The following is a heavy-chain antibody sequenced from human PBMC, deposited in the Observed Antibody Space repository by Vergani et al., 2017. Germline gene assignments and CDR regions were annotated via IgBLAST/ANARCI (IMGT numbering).Heavy chain of an antibody. CDR2: IYYSGST. D-gene: IGHD3-10*01. J-gene: IGHJ4*02. Sequence: QLQLQESGPGLVKPSETLSLTCTVSGGSISSSSYYWGWIRQPPGKGLEWIGSIYYSGSTYYNPSLKGRVTISVDTSKNQFSLKLSSVTAADTAVYYCARDGGSGSYSFDYWGQGTLVTVSS. V-gene: IGHV4-39*07. CDR1: GGSISSSSYY. CDR3: ARDGGSGSYSFDY.